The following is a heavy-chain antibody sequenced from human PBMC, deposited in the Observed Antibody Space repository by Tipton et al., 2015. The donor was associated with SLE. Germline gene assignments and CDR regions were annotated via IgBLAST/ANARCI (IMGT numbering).Heavy chain of an antibody. CDR1: GGSIGSYY. CDR3: TRGSYYYFDY. D-gene: IGHD2-21*01. Sequence: LRLSCTVSGGSIGSYYWSWIRQPPGKGLEWIGYIYYSGTTNYNPSLKSRVTISVDTPKNQFSLRLSSVTAADTAVYYCTRGSYYYFDYLGQGTLVTVSS. V-gene: IGHV4-59*08. CDR2: IYYSGTT. J-gene: IGHJ4*02.